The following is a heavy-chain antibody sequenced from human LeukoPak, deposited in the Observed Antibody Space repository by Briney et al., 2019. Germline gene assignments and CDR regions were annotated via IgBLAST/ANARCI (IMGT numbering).Heavy chain of an antibody. Sequence: SETLSLTCTVSGGSSSSRSYHWAWIRQPPGKGLEWIGTVYHSGSTYYNPSLKSRVTISGDTPKNQFSLKLSSVTAADTAVYYCARRDCSGGSCPGAYFDYWGQGTQVTVSS. CDR1: GGSSSSRSYH. V-gene: IGHV4-39*01. D-gene: IGHD2-15*01. CDR3: ARRDCSGGSCPGAYFDY. J-gene: IGHJ4*02. CDR2: VYHSGST.